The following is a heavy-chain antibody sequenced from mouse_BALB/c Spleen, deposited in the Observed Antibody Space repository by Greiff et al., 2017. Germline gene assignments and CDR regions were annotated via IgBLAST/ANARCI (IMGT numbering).Heavy chain of an antibody. D-gene: IGHD2-3*01. Sequence: EVQLQQSGPGLVKPSQSLSLTCTVTGYSITSDYAWNWIRQFPGNKLEWMGYISYSGSTSYNPSLKSRISITRDTSKNQFFLQLNSVTTEDTATYYCARGIYDGLAWFAYWGQGTLVTVSA. CDR1: GYSITSDYA. J-gene: IGHJ3*01. V-gene: IGHV3-2*02. CDR3: ARGIYDGLAWFAY. CDR2: ISYSGST.